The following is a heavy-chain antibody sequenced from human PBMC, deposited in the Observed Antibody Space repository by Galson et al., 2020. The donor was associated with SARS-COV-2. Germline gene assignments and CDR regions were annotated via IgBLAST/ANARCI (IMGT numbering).Heavy chain of an antibody. CDR2: IYHSGAT. J-gene: IGHJ4*02. CDR3: ARDRRFGESREDY. V-gene: IGHV4-59*02. D-gene: IGHD3-10*01. Sequence: SETLSLTCTVSGTSVRTYYWTWIRRPPGKGLEWIAYIYHSGATNSNPSLQSRVTISVDTSKNQFSLKLTSVTAADTAVYYCARDRRFGESREDYWGQGTTVTVSS. CDR1: GTSVRTYY.